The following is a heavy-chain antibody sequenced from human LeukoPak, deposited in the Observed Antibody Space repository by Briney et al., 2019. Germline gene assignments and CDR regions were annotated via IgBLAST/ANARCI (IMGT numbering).Heavy chain of an antibody. J-gene: IGHJ4*02. D-gene: IGHD6-19*01. V-gene: IGHV4-39*01. CDR3: ARGLSSSGWYGGVDY. CDR2: IYYSGST. CDR1: GGSISSSSYY. Sequence: PSETLSLTCTVSGGSISSSSYYWGWIRQPPGKGLEWIGSIYYSGSTYYNPSLKSRVTISVDTSKNQFSLKLSSVTAADTAVYYCARGLSSSGWYGGVDYWGQGTLVTVSS.